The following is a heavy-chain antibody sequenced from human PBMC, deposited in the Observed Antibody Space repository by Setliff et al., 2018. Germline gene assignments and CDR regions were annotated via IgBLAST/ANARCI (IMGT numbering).Heavy chain of an antibody. J-gene: IGHJ3*02. Sequence: ASVKVSCKASGYTFNFYGMHWVRQAPGQRPEWMGWINTDSGNTRYSQKFQGRVTIARDTSASTAYMELRNLRSDDTAVYYCTRDTNIVVVPPHRTAFDIWGQGTMVTVSS. D-gene: IGHD2-2*01. CDR2: INTDSGNT. CDR3: TRDTNIVVVPPHRTAFDI. CDR1: GYTFNFYG. V-gene: IGHV1-3*04.